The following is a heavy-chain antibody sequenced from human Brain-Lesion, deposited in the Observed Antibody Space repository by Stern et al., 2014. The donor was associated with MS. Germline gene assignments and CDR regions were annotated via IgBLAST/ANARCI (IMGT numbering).Heavy chain of an antibody. CDR3: ATYYYDSTGYNDF. Sequence: MQLVESGAEVKKPGASVKVSGKASGYTFTGYYMHWGRQAPGQGLEGMGWITPKSGGTIYAQKFQGWVTMTRDTSINTAYMELSRLRSDDTAVYYRATYYYDSTGYNDFWGQGTLVTVSS. V-gene: IGHV1-2*04. J-gene: IGHJ4*02. D-gene: IGHD3-22*01. CDR2: ITPKSGGT. CDR1: GYTFTGYY.